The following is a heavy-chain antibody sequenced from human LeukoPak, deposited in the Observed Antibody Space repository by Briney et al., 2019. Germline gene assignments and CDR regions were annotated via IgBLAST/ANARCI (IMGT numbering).Heavy chain of an antibody. Sequence: SETLSLTCTVSGGSISSYYWSWIRQPPGKGLEWIGYIYYSGSTNYNPSLKSRVTMSVDTSKNQFSLKLSSVTAADTAVYYCARVGQWLVNWFDPWGQGTLVTVSS. V-gene: IGHV4-59*01. J-gene: IGHJ5*02. CDR1: GGSISSYY. CDR3: ARVGQWLVNWFDP. D-gene: IGHD6-19*01. CDR2: IYYSGST.